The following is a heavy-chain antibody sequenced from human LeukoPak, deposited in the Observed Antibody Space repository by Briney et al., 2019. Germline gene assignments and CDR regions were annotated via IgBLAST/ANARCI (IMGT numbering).Heavy chain of an antibody. D-gene: IGHD3-22*01. CDR1: GDSISTYY. CDR2: IYYSGST. CDR3: ARVTGYMIEDYFDY. Sequence: SETLSLTCTVSGDSISTYYWSWIRQPPGKGLEWIGYIYYSGSTNYNPSLKSRVTISVETSKNQFSLKLSSVTAADTAVYYCARVTGYMIEDYFDYWGQGTLVTVSS. V-gene: IGHV4-59*01. J-gene: IGHJ4*02.